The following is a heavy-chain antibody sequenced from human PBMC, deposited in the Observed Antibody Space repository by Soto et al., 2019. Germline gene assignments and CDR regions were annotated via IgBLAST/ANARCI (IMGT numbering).Heavy chain of an antibody. CDR2: IIPILGIA. CDR3: ARVSYDYEYWFDP. V-gene: IGHV1-69*02. Sequence: SVKVSCKASGGTFSSYTISWVRQAPGQGLEWMGRIIPILGIANYAQKFQGRVTITADKSTSTAYMELSSLRSEDTAVYYCARVSYDYEYWFDPWGQGTLVTVSS. J-gene: IGHJ5*02. D-gene: IGHD3-16*01. CDR1: GGTFSSYT.